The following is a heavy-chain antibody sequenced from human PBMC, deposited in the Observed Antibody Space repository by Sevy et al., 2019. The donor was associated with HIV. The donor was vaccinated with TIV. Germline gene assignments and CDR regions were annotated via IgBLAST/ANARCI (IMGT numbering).Heavy chain of an antibody. CDR2: ISYDGSNK. CDR1: GFTFSSYA. Sequence: GGSLRLSCAASGFTFSSYAMHWVRQAPGKGLEWVAVISYDGSNKYYADSVKGRFTISRDNSKNTLYLQMNSLRAEDTAVYYCARERYNRGYYYYGMDVWGQGTTVTVSS. D-gene: IGHD1-1*01. CDR3: ARERYNRGYYYYGMDV. J-gene: IGHJ6*02. V-gene: IGHV3-30*04.